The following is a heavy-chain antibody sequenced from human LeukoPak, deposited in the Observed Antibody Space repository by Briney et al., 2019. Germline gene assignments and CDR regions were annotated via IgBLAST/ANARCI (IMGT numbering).Heavy chain of an antibody. V-gene: IGHV4-39*07. CDR1: GGSISSSSYY. J-gene: IGHJ5*02. Sequence: SETLSLTCTVSGGSISSSSYYWGWIRQPPGKGLEWIGSIYYSGSTYYNPSLKSRVTISVDTSKNQFSLKLSSVTAADTAVYYCARGRHSTSNWFDPWGQGTLVTVSS. D-gene: IGHD6-6*01. CDR2: IYYSGST. CDR3: ARGRHSTSNWFDP.